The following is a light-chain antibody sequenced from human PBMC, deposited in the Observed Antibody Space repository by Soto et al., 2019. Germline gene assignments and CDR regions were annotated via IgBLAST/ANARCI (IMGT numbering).Light chain of an antibody. J-gene: IGKJ2*01. CDR1: QSVSSN. CDR2: GAS. Sequence: EVVMTQSPATLSVSPGEGATLSCRASQSVSSNLAWYQQKPGQAPRLLIYGASTRATGIPARFSGGGSGTDFTLTISSLQSEDFAVYYCQKYYNWPMYTLGKGTKVDIK. V-gene: IGKV3-15*01. CDR3: QKYYNWPMYT.